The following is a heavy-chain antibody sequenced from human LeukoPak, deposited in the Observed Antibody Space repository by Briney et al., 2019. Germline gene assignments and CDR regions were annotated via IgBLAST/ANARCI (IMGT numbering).Heavy chain of an antibody. V-gene: IGHV1-2*06. J-gene: IGHJ4*02. CDR1: GYTFTGYY. CDR3: ARVRTGGYSYGQTFDY. CDR2: INPNSGGT. Sequence: ASVKVSCKASGYTFTGYYMHWVRQAPGQGLEWMGRINPNSGGTNYAQKFQGRGTMTRDTSISTAYMELSRLRSDDTAVYYCARVRTGGYSYGQTFDYWGQGTLVTVSS. D-gene: IGHD5-18*01.